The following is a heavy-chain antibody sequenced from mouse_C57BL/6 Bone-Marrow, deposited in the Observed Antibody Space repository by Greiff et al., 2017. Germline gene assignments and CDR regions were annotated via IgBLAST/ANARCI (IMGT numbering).Heavy chain of an antibody. CDR1: GYTFTSYG. V-gene: IGHV1-81*01. CDR3: ASERGLLRGEYCDMDD. Sequence: QVQLQQSGAELARPGASVKLSCKASGYTFTSYGISWVKQRTGQGLEWIGVIYPRSGNTYYNEKFKGKATLTADKSSSTAYMELRSLTSEDAAVYFCASERGLLRGEYCDMDDWGQGTTVTVSS. CDR2: IYPRSGNT. D-gene: IGHD1-1*01. J-gene: IGHJ4*01.